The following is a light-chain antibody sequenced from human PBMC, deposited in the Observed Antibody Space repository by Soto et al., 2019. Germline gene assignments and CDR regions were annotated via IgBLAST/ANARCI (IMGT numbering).Light chain of an antibody. CDR1: SSNIGAGYD. CDR2: GNT. Sequence: QSVPTQPPSVSGAPGQRVTISCTGSSSNIGAGYDVHWYQQLPGAAPKLLIYGNTNRPSGVPDRFSGSKSGTSASLAITGLQAADEADYYCQSYDSSLVFGGGTKLTVL. CDR3: QSYDSSLV. V-gene: IGLV1-40*01. J-gene: IGLJ2*01.